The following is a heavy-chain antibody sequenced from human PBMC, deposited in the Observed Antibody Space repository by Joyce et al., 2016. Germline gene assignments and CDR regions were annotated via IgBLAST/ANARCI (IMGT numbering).Heavy chain of an antibody. Sequence: EVQLVESGGGLIQPGGSLRLSCAVSGFSVSSNYMSWVRQTPGKGLESVALSYSGKTYHADSVKDRFTISRDNSKNTLDLQMNSLRAEDTALYYCASARGAMGFFDFWGQGTLVTVSS. D-gene: IGHD3-16*01. CDR1: GFSVSSNY. J-gene: IGHJ4*02. V-gene: IGHV3-53*01. CDR2: SYSGKT. CDR3: ASARGAMGFFDF.